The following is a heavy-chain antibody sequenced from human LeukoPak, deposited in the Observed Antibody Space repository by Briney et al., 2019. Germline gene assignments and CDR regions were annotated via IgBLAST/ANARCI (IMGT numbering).Heavy chain of an antibody. D-gene: IGHD2-15*01. CDR1: GYTFTSYD. J-gene: IGHJ3*02. Sequence: ASVKVSCKASGYTFTSYDINWVRQATGQGLEWMGWINPNSGGTNYAQKFQGRVTMTRDTSISTAYMELSRLRSDDTAVYYCAREHATDAFDIWGQGTMVTVSS. CDR3: AREHATDAFDI. CDR2: INPNSGGT. V-gene: IGHV1-2*02.